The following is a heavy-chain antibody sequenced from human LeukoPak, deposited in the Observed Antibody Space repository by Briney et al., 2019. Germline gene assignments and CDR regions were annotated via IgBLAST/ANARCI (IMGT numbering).Heavy chain of an antibody. CDR3: ARDRGYIVVVPAAQLDY. J-gene: IGHJ4*02. D-gene: IGHD2-2*01. CDR2: IWYVGSNK. V-gene: IGHV3-33*01. CDR1: GFTFSSYG. Sequence: PGGSLRLSCAASGFTFSSYGMGWVRQAPGKGLEWVAVIWYVGSNKYYADSVKGRFTISRDNSKNTLYLQMNSLRAEDRAVYYCARDRGYIVVVPAAQLDYWGQGTLVTVSS.